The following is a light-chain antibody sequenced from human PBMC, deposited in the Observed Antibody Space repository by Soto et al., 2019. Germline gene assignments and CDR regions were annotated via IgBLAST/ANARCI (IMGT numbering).Light chain of an antibody. V-gene: IGLV2-14*03. J-gene: IGLJ1*01. CDR2: DVS. CDR1: STDVGGYNY. Sequence: QFVLTQPASVSGCPGQSITISCTGTSTDVGGYNYVSWYQQHPGKAPKLLINDVSNRPSGISDRFSGSKSGNTASLTISGLQAEDEADYYCSSYTSSTTNVFGTGTKVTVL. CDR3: SSYTSSTTNV.